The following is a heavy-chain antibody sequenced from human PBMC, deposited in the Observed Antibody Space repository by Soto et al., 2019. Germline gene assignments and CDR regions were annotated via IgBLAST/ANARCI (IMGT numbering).Heavy chain of an antibody. V-gene: IGHV3-21*01. J-gene: IGHJ6*03. D-gene: IGHD3-3*01. CDR1: GFTFSSYS. CDR3: ARVYYDFWSTLTPYYYYYYYMDV. CDR2: ISSSSSYI. Sequence: GGSLRLSCAASGFTFSSYSMNWVRQAPGKGLEWVSSISSSSSYIYYADSVKGRFTISRDNAKNSLYLQMNSLRAEDTAVYYCARVYYDFWSTLTPYYYYYYYMDVWGKGTTVTVSS.